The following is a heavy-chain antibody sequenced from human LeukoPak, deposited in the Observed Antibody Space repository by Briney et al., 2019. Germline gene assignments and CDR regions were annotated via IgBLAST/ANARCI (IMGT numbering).Heavy chain of an antibody. Sequence: GGSLRLSCAASGFTFDDYGMSWVRQAPGKGLEWVSGINWNGGSTGYADSVKGRFTISRDNAKNSLYLQVNSLRAEDTALYYCATRSGSYDYDAFDIWGQGTMVTVSS. CDR3: ATRSGSYDYDAFDI. CDR2: INWNGGST. CDR1: GFTFDDYG. V-gene: IGHV3-20*04. J-gene: IGHJ3*02. D-gene: IGHD3-10*01.